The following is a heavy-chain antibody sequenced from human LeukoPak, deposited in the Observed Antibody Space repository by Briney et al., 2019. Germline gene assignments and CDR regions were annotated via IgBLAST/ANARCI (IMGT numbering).Heavy chain of an antibody. D-gene: IGHD5-24*01. CDR1: GGSIRSSGYY. V-gene: IGHV4-39*01. CDR3: PRHLDGYNYYYYYYMDV. J-gene: IGHJ6*03. CDR2: IYYSGST. Sequence: SETLSLTCTVSGGSIRSSGYYWGWIRQPPGKGLEWIGSIYYSGSTYCNPSLKSRVTISVDTSKNQFSLKLSSVTAADTAVYYCPRHLDGYNYYYYYYMDVWGKGTTVTVSS.